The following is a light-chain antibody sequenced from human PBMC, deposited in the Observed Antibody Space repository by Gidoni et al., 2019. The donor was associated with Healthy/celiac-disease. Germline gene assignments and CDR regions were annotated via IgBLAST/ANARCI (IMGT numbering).Light chain of an antibody. CDR3: QQSDNLLLT. J-gene: IGKJ4*02. Sequence: DIQMTQSTSSLASSAGHRVTITCQASQDITNYLNWYQQKPGKAPQLLIYDASNLATGVPSRFSGSGSGTDFTFTISSLQAEDIATYYCQQSDNLLLTFGGGTKVEIK. V-gene: IGKV1-33*01. CDR1: QDITNY. CDR2: DAS.